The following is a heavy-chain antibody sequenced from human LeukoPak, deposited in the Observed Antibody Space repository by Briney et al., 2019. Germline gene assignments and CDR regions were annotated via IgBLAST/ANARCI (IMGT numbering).Heavy chain of an antibody. D-gene: IGHD3-22*01. Sequence: GSLRLSCAASGFTFSTYAMHWVRQAPGKGLEWVSGISGSGGNIYYADSVKGRFIISRDNSKNTLFLQMSSLRAEDTALYYCAKRHYDSSGHNTRAFDIWGQGTMVTVSS. CDR3: AKRHYDSSGHNTRAFDI. V-gene: IGHV3-23*01. CDR2: ISGSGGNI. CDR1: GFTFSTYA. J-gene: IGHJ3*02.